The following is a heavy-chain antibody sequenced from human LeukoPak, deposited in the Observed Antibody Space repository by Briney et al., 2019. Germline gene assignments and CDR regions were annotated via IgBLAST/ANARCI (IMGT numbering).Heavy chain of an antibody. D-gene: IGHD5-18*01. V-gene: IGHV4-61*01. CDR2: IYYIGNT. CDR3: ARVGYSYGVDY. J-gene: IGHJ4*02. Sequence: NPSETLSLTCTVSGGSVSSGSYFWIWIRQPPGQGLEWIGYIYYIGNTNYNPSLKSRVTISVDTSKNQFSLRLSSVTAADTAVYYCARVGYSYGVDYWGQGTLVTVSS. CDR1: GGSVSSGSYF.